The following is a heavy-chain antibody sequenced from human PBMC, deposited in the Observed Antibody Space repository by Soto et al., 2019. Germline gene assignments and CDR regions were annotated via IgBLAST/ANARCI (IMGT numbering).Heavy chain of an antibody. CDR2: IYWNADK. J-gene: IGHJ4*02. Sequence: QITLKESGPTLVKPTQTLTLTCTFSGFSLSTSGVGVGWIRQPPGKALEWLALIYWNADKRYSPSLKSRLTITKDTSKNQVVLTMTNMDPVDTATYYCAHRPRSLYYYYSSGYSNTFDYWGQGTLVTVSS. CDR3: AHRPRSLYYYYSSGYSNTFDY. D-gene: IGHD3-22*01. CDR1: GFSLSTSGVG. V-gene: IGHV2-5*01.